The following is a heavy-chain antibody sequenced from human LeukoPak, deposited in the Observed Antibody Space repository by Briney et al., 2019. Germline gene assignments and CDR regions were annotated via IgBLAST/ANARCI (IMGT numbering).Heavy chain of an antibody. J-gene: IGHJ4*02. CDR1: GFNFNNYD. CDR2: LGSAGDT. CDR3: VRGRRSYGFDH. D-gene: IGHD3-16*01. Sequence: GGSLRLSCAAYGFNFNNYDMHWVRQAPGKGLEWVSALGSAGDTYYPDSVRGRFTISKETAKNSLYLQMTSLRDEDTAVYYCVRGRRSYGFDHWGQGTLVTVSS. V-gene: IGHV3-13*01.